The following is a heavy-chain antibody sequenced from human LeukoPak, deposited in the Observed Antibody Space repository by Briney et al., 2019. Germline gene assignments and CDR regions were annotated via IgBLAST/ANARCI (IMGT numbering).Heavy chain of an antibody. D-gene: IGHD3-10*02. Sequence: GGSLRLSCAGSEFTFSSSEMNWVRQAPGKGLEWVSYISSSGSTIYYADSVKGRFTISRDNAKNSLYLQMNSLRAEDTAVYYCAELGITMIGGVWGKGTTVTISS. CDR2: ISSSGSTI. J-gene: IGHJ6*04. V-gene: IGHV3-48*03. CDR3: AELGITMIGGV. CDR1: EFTFSSSE.